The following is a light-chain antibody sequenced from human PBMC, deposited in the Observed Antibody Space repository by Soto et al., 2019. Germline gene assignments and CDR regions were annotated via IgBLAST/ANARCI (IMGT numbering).Light chain of an antibody. CDR2: GAS. J-gene: IGKJ1*01. V-gene: IGKV3-11*01. CDR1: QNVRKF. CDR3: QQYNNWPRT. Sequence: EVVLTQSPATLSLSPGERATPSCRASQNVRKFLDWYQQKPGQAPRLLIDGASNRASGIPARFSGSGSGTDFTLTISSLQSEDSAVYFCQQYNNWPRTFGQGTKVDIK.